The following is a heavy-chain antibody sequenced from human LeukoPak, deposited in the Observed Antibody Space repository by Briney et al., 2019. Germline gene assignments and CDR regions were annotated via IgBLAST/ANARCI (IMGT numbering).Heavy chain of an antibody. CDR3: ARHTGNSFDY. CDR2: IYPGDSDT. J-gene: IGHJ4*02. V-gene: IGHV5-51*01. CDR1: GYSFTNYW. Sequence: GESLRIFRKGSGYSFTNYWTGWVRQVPGKGLEWMGIIYPGDSDTRYSPSFQGQVTISADKSISTAYLQWSSLKASDTAMYYCARHTGNSFDYWGQGTLVTVSS.